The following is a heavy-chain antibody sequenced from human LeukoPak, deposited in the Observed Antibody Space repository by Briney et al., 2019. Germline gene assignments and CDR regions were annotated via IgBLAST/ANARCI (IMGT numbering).Heavy chain of an antibody. CDR3: ARAERRINLARGDFGSHFDS. Sequence: PSETLSLTCAVSGGSFSRPFWSWIRQTPGKGLEWIGEIDHSGRTDYNPSLEGRVTMSVDTSKNQFSLRLTSVTAADTAVYFCARAERRINLARGDFGSHFDSWGQGTLVSVSS. J-gene: IGHJ5*01. CDR1: GGSFSRPF. CDR2: IDHSGRT. D-gene: IGHD3-10*01. V-gene: IGHV4-34*01.